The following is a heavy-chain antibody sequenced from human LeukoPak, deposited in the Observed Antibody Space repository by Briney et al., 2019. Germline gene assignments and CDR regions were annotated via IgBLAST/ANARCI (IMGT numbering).Heavy chain of an antibody. CDR2: INPNSGGT. CDR3: ARAPVAGAGSFDY. V-gene: IGHV1-2*02. D-gene: IGHD6-19*01. CDR1: GYTFTGYY. J-gene: IGHJ4*02. Sequence: ASVKVSCKASGYTFTGYYMHWVRQAPGQGLEWMGWINPNSGGTNYAQKFQGRVTMTRDTSISTAYMELSRLRSDDTAVYYCARAPVAGAGSFDYWGQGTLVTVSS.